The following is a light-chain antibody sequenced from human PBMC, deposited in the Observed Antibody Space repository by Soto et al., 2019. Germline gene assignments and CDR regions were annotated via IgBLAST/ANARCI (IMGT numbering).Light chain of an antibody. CDR1: SSDVGGYSY. V-gene: IGLV2-11*01. Sequence: QSALTQPRSVSGSPGQSVTSSCTGTSSDVGGYSYVSWYQQHPGKAPKLMIYDVTKRPSGVPDRFSGSKSGNTASLTISGLQTEDEADYSCCSYVDNYTFVFGTGTKVTVL. CDR2: DVT. J-gene: IGLJ1*01. CDR3: CSYVDNYTFV.